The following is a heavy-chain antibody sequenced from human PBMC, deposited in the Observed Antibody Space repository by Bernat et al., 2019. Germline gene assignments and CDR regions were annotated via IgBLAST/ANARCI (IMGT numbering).Heavy chain of an antibody. V-gene: IGHV3-15*07. CDR1: GFTFSNAW. CDR2: IKSKTDGGTT. Sequence: EVQLVESGGGLVKPGGSLRLSCAASGFTFSNAWMNWVRQAPGKGLEWVGRIKSKTDGGTTDYAAPVKGRFTISRDDSKNTLYLQMNSLRDEDTAVYYCARRPSVDPSGRFFDFWGLGTMVTVSS. CDR3: ARRPSVDPSGRFFDF. J-gene: IGHJ4*03. D-gene: IGHD4-23*01.